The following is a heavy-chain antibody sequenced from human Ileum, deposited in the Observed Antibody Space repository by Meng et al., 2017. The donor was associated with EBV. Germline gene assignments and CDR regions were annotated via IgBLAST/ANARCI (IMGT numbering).Heavy chain of an antibody. CDR1: GYTFTSYG. CDR2: ISAYNGNT. D-gene: IGHD2-15*01. Sequence: QVQVVPSGAVGKKPGASVKVSGKASGYTFTSYGISWVRQAPGQGLEWMGWISAYNGNTNYAQKLQGRVTMTTDTSTSTAYMELRSLRSDDTAVYYCARVGARGGSCYYWGQGTLVTVSS. J-gene: IGHJ4*02. V-gene: IGHV1-18*01. CDR3: ARVGARGGSCYY.